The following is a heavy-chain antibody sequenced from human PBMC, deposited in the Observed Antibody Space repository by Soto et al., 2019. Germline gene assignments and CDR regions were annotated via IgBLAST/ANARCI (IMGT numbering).Heavy chain of an antibody. V-gene: IGHV3-48*02. D-gene: IGHD6-19*01. CDR1: GFTLSSYS. CDR3: ARETGLRSSGWSYYYDF. CDR2: ISGSGGTI. Sequence: EVQLVESGGGLVQPGGSLRLSCAASGFTLSSYSMHWVRQAPGKGLEWVSYISGSGGTIYYVDSVKGRFTISRDKAKNSPCEQMNSQRDEDTAVYFCARETGLRSSGWSYYYDFWGQGTRVTVSS. J-gene: IGHJ4*02.